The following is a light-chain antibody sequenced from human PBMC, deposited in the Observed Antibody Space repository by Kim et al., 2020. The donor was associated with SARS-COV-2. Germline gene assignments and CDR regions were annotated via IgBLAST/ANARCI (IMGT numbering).Light chain of an antibody. CDR1: RSDVGGYKY. J-gene: IGLJ3*02. V-gene: IGLV2-11*01. Sequence: GEAVTISCTGTRSDVGGYKYVSWYQQDPGKAPKVMLYDVSKRPSGVPDRFSGSKSGNTASLTISGLQAEDEADYYCCSYAGSYTWVFGGGTKVTVL. CDR3: CSYAGSYTWV. CDR2: DVS.